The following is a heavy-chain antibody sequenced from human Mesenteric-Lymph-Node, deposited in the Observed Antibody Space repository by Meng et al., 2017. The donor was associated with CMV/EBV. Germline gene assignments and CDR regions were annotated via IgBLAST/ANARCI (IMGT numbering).Heavy chain of an antibody. Sequence: GSIGIGGYYWTWLRQHPGKGLGWIAYINYRGSTYYNPYLRSRLTISVDTSKDEFSLKVRSVTAADTAVYYCARAASPVTMLRGVVDYWGQGTLVTVSS. CDR1: GSIGIGGYY. CDR2: INYRGST. D-gene: IGHD3-10*01. J-gene: IGHJ4*02. CDR3: ARAASPVTMLRGVVDY. V-gene: IGHV4-31*02.